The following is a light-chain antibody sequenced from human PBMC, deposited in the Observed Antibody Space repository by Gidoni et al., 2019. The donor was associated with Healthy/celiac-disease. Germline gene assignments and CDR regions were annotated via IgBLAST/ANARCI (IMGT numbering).Light chain of an antibody. V-gene: IGKV3-11*01. CDR2: DAS. Sequence: EIVLTQSPATLSLSPGERATLSCRASQSVSSYLAWYQQKPGQAPRLLIYDASNRATGIPARFSGSGSGTDFPLPISSLEPEDFAVYYCQQRSHWPPLTFGGGTKVEIK. J-gene: IGKJ4*01. CDR1: QSVSSY. CDR3: QQRSHWPPLT.